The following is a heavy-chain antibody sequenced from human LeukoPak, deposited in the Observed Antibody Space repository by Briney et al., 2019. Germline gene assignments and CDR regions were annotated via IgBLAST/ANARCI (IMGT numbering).Heavy chain of an antibody. J-gene: IGHJ4*02. CDR3: AKRGVVIRVILVGFHKEAYYFDS. Sequence: PGGSLRLSCAVSGITLSNYGMSWVRQAPGKGLEWVAGIRGSGGSTNYADSVKGRFTISRDNSKNTLYLHMGSLRAEDTAVYFCAKRGVVIRVILVGFHKEAYYFDSWGQGALVTVSS. V-gene: IGHV3-23*01. CDR1: GITLSNYG. D-gene: IGHD3-22*01. CDR2: IRGSGGST.